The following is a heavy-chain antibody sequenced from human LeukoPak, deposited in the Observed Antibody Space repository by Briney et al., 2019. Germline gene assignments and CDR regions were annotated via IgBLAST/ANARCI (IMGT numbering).Heavy chain of an antibody. Sequence: GGSLRLSCAASGFTFSSYGMHWVRQAPGKGLEWVAVMSYDGSNKYYADSVKGRFTISRDSSKNTLYLQMNSLRAEDTAVYYCAKGYVVIDYWGQGTLVTVSS. CDR2: MSYDGSNK. J-gene: IGHJ4*02. CDR3: AKGYVVIDY. D-gene: IGHD3-22*01. CDR1: GFTFSSYG. V-gene: IGHV3-30*18.